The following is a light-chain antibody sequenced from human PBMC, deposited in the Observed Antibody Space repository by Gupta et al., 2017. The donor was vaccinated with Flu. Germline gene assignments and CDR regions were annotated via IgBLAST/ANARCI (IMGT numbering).Light chain of an antibody. J-gene: IGLJ2*01. V-gene: IGLV1-51*02. CDR2: EIV. Sequence: KVTMSGSGRTSNIGNNYVSWYQQLPGTAPKLLIYEIVKRPSGIPDRFSGSKSGTSATLGITGLQTADEADYYCEAWDNDLKTVLFGGGTKLTVL. CDR3: EAWDNDLKTVL. CDR1: TSNIGNNY.